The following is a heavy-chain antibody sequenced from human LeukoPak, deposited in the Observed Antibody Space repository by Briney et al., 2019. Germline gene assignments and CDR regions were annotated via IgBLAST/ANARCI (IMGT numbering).Heavy chain of an antibody. CDR3: ARSLLYDFWRGLGNY. J-gene: IGHJ4*01. D-gene: IGHD3-3*01. CDR2: MYPGDSDT. CDR1: GYSFTSYW. V-gene: IGHV5-51*01. Sequence: GECLKISCKGSGYSFTSYWIGWVRQMPGKGLEWMGIMYPGDSDTRYSPSFQGQVTISADKSISTAYLQWSSLKASDTAMYYCARSLLYDFWRGLGNYWGHGTLVTVSS.